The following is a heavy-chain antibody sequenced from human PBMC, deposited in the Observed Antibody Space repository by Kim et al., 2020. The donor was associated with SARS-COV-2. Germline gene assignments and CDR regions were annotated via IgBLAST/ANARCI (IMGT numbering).Heavy chain of an antibody. CDR3: AREPGTITMVRGGETGDWFDP. CDR1: GYTFTSYG. D-gene: IGHD3-10*01. Sequence: ASVKVSCKASGYTFTSYGISWVRQAPGQGLEWMGWISAYNGNTNYAQKLQGRVTMTTDTSTSTAYMELRSLRSDDTAVYYCAREPGTITMVRGGETGDWFDPWGQGTLVTVSS. J-gene: IGHJ5*02. V-gene: IGHV1-18*04. CDR2: ISAYNGNT.